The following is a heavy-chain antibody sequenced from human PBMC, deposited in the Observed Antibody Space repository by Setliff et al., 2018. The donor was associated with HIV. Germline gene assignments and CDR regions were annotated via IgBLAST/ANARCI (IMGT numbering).Heavy chain of an antibody. J-gene: IGHJ5*02. CDR1: GGSISSHY. D-gene: IGHD3-3*01. CDR2: IYYSGFT. Sequence: PSETLSLTCTVSGGSISSHYWSWIRQPPGKGLEWIGYIYYSGFTNYNPSLKSRVTISIDTSKNQFSLKLSSVTAADTAFYYCARTYYDFWSGSYSYQWFDPWGQGTLVTVSS. V-gene: IGHV4-59*11. CDR3: ARTYYDFWSGSYSYQWFDP.